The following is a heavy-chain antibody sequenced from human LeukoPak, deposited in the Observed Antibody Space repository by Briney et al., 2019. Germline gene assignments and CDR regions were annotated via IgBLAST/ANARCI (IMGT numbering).Heavy chain of an antibody. Sequence: PGGSLRLSCAAYGFTFSSYAMSWVRQAPGKGLEWVSAISGSGGSTYYADSVKGRFTISRDNSKNTLYLQMNSLRAEDTAVYYCAKGDSYCGGDCYPFDAFDIWGQGTMVTVSS. CDR2: ISGSGGST. CDR3: AKGDSYCGGDCYPFDAFDI. CDR1: GFTFSSYA. V-gene: IGHV3-23*01. D-gene: IGHD2-21*01. J-gene: IGHJ3*02.